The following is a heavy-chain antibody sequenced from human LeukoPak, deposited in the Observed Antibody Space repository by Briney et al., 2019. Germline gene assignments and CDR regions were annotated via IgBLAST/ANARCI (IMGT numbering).Heavy chain of an antibody. CDR3: ARASYSYDINGWVPFDY. CDR2: VYYSGST. D-gene: IGHD3-22*01. J-gene: IGHJ4*02. V-gene: IGHV4-39*07. Sequence: SETLSLTCTVSGGSISSANYYWAWIRQPPGKGLEWIGDVYYSGSTYYNPSLKSRVTILVDTSKDQFSLKVTSVTAADTAVYYCARASYSYDINGWVPFDYWGQGTLVTVSS. CDR1: GGSISSANYY.